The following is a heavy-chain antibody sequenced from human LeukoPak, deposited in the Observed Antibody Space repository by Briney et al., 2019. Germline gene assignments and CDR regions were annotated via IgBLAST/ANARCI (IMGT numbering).Heavy chain of an antibody. CDR1: EFTCSSYA. D-gene: IGHD1-1*01. V-gene: IGHV3-23*01. CDR2: INAGGGST. CDR3: AAPPRAGTTLFLY. J-gene: IGHJ4*02. Sequence: GGSLRLSCAASEFTCSSYAMTWVRQAPGKGMGWVSGINAGGGSTYSADSVKGRFTISRDNSKNTLYLQMNSLRDEDTALSYCAAPPRAGTTLFLYWGQGTLVTVSS.